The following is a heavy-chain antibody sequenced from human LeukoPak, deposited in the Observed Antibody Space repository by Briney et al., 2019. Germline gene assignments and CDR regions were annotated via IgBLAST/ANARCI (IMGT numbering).Heavy chain of an antibody. CDR3: ASTPLGELTIFGVVESYAFDI. V-gene: IGHV4-4*09. CDR2: IYTSGST. D-gene: IGHD3-3*01. J-gene: IGHJ3*02. Sequence: SETLSLTCTVSGGSISSYYWSWIRQPPGKGLEWIGYIYTSGSTNYNPSLKSRVTISVDTSKNQFSLKLSSVTAADTAVYYCASTPLGELTIFGVVESYAFDIWGQGTMVTVSS. CDR1: GGSISSYY.